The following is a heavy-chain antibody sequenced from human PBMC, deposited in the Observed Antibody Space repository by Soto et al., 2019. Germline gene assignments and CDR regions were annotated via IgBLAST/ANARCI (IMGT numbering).Heavy chain of an antibody. V-gene: IGHV4-30-4*01. Sequence: PSETLSLTCTVSGGSLSSGDYYWSWVRQPPGKGLEWIGYIYYSGSTYYNPSLKSRVTISVDTSKNQFSLKLSSVTAADTAVYYCARDGYAILSGRTPANWFVHWVPGTLVTVSS. D-gene: IGHD3-9*01. CDR2: IYYSGST. CDR3: ARDGYAILSGRTPANWFVH. CDR1: GGSLSSGDYY. J-gene: IGHJ5*02.